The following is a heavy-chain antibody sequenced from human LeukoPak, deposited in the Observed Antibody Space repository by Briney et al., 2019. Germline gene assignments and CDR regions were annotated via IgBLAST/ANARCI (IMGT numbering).Heavy chain of an antibody. CDR3: ARLERTNYGMDV. CDR2: IDPSDSYT. Sequence: GESLKTSCQGSGYSFTTYWISWVRQMPGKGLEYMGRIDPSDSYTNYSPSFQGHVTISADKSISAAYLQWSSLKASDTAMYYCARLERTNYGMDVWGQGTTVTVSS. J-gene: IGHJ6*02. CDR1: GYSFTTYW. V-gene: IGHV5-10-1*01. D-gene: IGHD5-24*01.